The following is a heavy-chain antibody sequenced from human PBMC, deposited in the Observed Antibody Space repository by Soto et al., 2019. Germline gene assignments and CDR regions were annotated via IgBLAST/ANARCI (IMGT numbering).Heavy chain of an antibody. Sequence: PSETLSLTCTVSGGSISSSSYYWGWIRQPPGKGLEWIGSIYYSGSTYYNPSLKSRVTISVDTSKNQFSLKLSSMTAADTAVYYCATHSIPSYDIGTGSIPDYYFDYWGQGTMATVSS. V-gene: IGHV4-39*01. CDR3: ATHSIPSYDIGTGSIPDYYFDY. J-gene: IGHJ4*02. CDR1: GGSISSSSYY. CDR2: IYYSGST. D-gene: IGHD3-9*01.